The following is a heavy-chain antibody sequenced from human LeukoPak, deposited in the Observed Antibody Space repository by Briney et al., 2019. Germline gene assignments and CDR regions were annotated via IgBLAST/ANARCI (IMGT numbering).Heavy chain of an antibody. Sequence: PSETLSLTCTVSGGSISSSSYYWGWVRQPPGKGLEWIGEIYHSGSTNYNPSLKSRVTISVDKSKNQFSLKLSSVTAADTAVYYCARAGYSSLHGDWFDPWGQGTLVTVSS. V-gene: IGHV4-39*07. D-gene: IGHD6-13*01. CDR3: ARAGYSSLHGDWFDP. CDR2: IYHSGST. CDR1: GGSISSSSYY. J-gene: IGHJ5*02.